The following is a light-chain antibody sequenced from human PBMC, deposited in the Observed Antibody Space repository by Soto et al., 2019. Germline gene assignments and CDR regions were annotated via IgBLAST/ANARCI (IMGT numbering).Light chain of an antibody. CDR3: QQYNNWPPAIT. CDR2: GAS. Sequence: EIVMTQSPATLSVSPGERATLSCRASQSVSSNLAWYQQKPGQAPRLLIYGASTRATGIPARFSGSGSGTDFTLTISRLQSEDFAVYYCQQYNNWPPAITCGQGTRREIK. J-gene: IGKJ5*01. CDR1: QSVSSN. V-gene: IGKV3-15*01.